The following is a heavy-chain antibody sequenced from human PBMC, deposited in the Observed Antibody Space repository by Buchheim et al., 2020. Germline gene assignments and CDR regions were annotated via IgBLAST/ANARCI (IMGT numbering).Heavy chain of an antibody. V-gene: IGHV3-30*18. Sequence: QVQLVESGGGVVQPGRSLRLSCAASGFTFSSYGMHWVRQAPGKGLEWVAVISYDGSNKYYADSVKGRFTISRDNSKNTPYLQMNSLRAEDTAVYYCAKDIGPAVAGSMDVWGQGTT. CDR2: ISYDGSNK. CDR1: GFTFSSYG. CDR3: AKDIGPAVAGSMDV. J-gene: IGHJ6*02. D-gene: IGHD6-19*01.